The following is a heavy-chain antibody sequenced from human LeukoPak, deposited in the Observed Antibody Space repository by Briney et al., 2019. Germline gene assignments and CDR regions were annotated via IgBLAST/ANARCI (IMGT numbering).Heavy chain of an antibody. V-gene: IGHV6-1*01. CDR1: GDSVSSNSAA. CDR3: ARDGSKGQSSSWYEGFDP. D-gene: IGHD6-13*01. Sequence: SQTLSLTCAISGDSVSSNSAAWNWIRQSPSRGLEWLGRTYYRSKWYNDYAVSVKSRITINPDTSKNQFSLQLNSVTPEDTAVYYCARDGSKGQSSSWYEGFDPWGQGTLVTVSS. J-gene: IGHJ5*02. CDR2: TYYRSKWYN.